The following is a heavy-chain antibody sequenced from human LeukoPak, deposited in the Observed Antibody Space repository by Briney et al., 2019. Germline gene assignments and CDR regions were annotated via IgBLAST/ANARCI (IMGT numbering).Heavy chain of an antibody. CDR2: IKGGGSST. J-gene: IGHJ4*02. V-gene: IGHV3-74*01. CDR1: GFTFSSYW. Sequence: GGSLRLSCAASGFTFSSYWMHWVRHTPGKGLVWVSRIKGGGSSTSYADSVKGRFTISRDNAKNSLYLQMNSLRAEDTALYYCAKAETRMWYYFDYWGQGTLVTVSS. CDR3: AKAETRMWYYFDY. D-gene: IGHD2-21*01.